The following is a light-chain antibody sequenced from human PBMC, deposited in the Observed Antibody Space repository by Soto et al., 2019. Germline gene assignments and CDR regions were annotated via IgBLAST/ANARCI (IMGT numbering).Light chain of an antibody. V-gene: IGKV1-39*01. CDR2: AVS. J-gene: IGKJ4*01. Sequence: DMQMTQSPSSLSASVGDRVTITCRASHSIGTYLDWCQYKPVKAPNGFIYAVSSLQAGVPSRFSGSGSGTDFTLTVSRLQPEDSASYYCQRSYVTPVTFGGGTKVDIK. CDR1: HSIGTY. CDR3: QRSYVTPVT.